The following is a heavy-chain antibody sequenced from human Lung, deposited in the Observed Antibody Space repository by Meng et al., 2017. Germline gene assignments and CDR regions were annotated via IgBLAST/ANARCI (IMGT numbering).Heavy chain of an antibody. V-gene: IGHV3-15*01. CDR3: ATGAAAADH. CDR2: IKSNSDGGTT. D-gene: IGHD6-13*01. CDR1: GFSFTDAW. Sequence: VDWVGFGGGFVKPGGSLRLSCVASGFSFTDAWMSWVRQAPGKGLEWVGRIKSNSDGGTTDYAAPVKGRFTISRDDSKNTLYLQMNSLITEDTAVYFCATGAAAADHWGQGTLVTVSS. J-gene: IGHJ4*02.